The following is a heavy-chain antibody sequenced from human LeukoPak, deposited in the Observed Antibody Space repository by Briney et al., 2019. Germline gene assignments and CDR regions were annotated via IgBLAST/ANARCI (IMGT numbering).Heavy chain of an antibody. CDR1: GFTFSSYA. Sequence: GGSLRLSCAASGFTFSSYAMSWVRQAPGKGLEWVSGISGSGGSTYYADSVKGRFTISRDNSKNTLYLQMNSLRVEDTAVYYCARESAGDYVAEYLQHWGQGTLVTVSS. CDR3: ARESAGDYVAEYLQH. J-gene: IGHJ1*01. D-gene: IGHD4-17*01. CDR2: ISGSGGST. V-gene: IGHV3-23*01.